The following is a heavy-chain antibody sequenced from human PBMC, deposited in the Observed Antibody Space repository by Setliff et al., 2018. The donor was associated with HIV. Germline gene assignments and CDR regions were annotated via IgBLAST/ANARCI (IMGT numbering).Heavy chain of an antibody. CDR2: ISSSSSYI. J-gene: IGHJ3*02. CDR3: ARDGRFASGAKFDAFDI. V-gene: IGHV3-21*01. Sequence: GGSLRLSCAASGFTFSSYSMNWVRQAPGKGLEWVSSISSSSSYIFYADSVKGRFTISRDNAKNSLYLQMNSLRAEDTAVYYCARDGRFASGAKFDAFDIWGQGTMVTVSS. CDR1: GFTFSSYS. D-gene: IGHD3-16*01.